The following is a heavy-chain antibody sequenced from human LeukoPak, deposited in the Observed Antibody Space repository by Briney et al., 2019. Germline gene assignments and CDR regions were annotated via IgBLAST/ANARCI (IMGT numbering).Heavy chain of an antibody. CDR3: ARREVIYYGSGRRSWFDP. Sequence: GESLKISCKGSGYSLTSYWIGWVRQMPGKGLEWMGIIYPGDSDTRYSPSFQGQVTISADKSISTAYLQWSSLKASDTAMYYCARREVIYYGSGRRSWFDPWGQGTLVTVSS. CDR1: GYSLTSYW. V-gene: IGHV5-51*01. J-gene: IGHJ5*02. CDR2: IYPGDSDT. D-gene: IGHD3-10*01.